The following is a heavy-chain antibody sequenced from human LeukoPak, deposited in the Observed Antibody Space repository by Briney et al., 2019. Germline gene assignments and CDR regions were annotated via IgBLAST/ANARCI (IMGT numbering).Heavy chain of an antibody. D-gene: IGHD3-22*01. CDR2: IIPIFGTA. Sequence: GASVKVSCXASGGTFSSYAISWVRQAPGQGLEWMGGIIPIFGTANYAQKFQGRVTITADESTSTAYMELSSLRSEDTAVYYCAREGTYYYDSSAHHAIHIWGPGTMVTVSP. CDR3: AREGTYYYDSSAHHAIHI. J-gene: IGHJ3*02. V-gene: IGHV1-69*13. CDR1: GGTFSSYA.